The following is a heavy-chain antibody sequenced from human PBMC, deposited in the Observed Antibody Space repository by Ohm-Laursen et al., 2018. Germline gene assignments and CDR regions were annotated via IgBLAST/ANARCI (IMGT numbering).Heavy chain of an antibody. J-gene: IGHJ4*02. D-gene: IGHD6-19*01. CDR1: GGSISSYY. CDR3: ARESSSGWYPDAFDY. V-gene: IGHV4-4*07. CDR2: IYTSGST. Sequence: GTLSLTCTVSGGSISSYYWSWIRQPAGTGLEWIGRIYTSGSTNYNPSLKSRVTMSVDTSKNQFSLKLSSVTAADTAVYYCARESSSGWYPDAFDYWGQGTLVTVSS.